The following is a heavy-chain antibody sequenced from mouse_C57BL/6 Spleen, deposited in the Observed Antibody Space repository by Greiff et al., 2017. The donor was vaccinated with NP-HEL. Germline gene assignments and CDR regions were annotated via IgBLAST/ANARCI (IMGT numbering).Heavy chain of an antibody. CDR1: GYTFTSYW. CDR2: IDPSDSYT. Sequence: QVQLQQPGAELVKPGASVKLSCKASGYTFTSYWMQWVKQRPGQGLEWIGEIDPSDSYTNYNQKFKGKATLTVDTSSSTAYMQLSSLTSEDSAVYYCARGPDYYGSSYGFAYWGQGTLVTVSA. V-gene: IGHV1-50*01. J-gene: IGHJ3*01. CDR3: ARGPDYYGSSYGFAY. D-gene: IGHD1-1*01.